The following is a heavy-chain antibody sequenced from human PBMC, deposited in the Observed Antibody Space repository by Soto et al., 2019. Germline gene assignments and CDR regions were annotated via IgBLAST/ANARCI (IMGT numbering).Heavy chain of an antibody. D-gene: IGHD1-20*01. Sequence: QVQLVESGGGVVQPGRSLRLSCTASGFTFSAYAMHWVRQAPGKGLEWVALIWHDGNDRYYSDAVKGRFTISRDNSKNSMFLQMSSLRAEDTAVYFCAGGNWNDGPPDYWGQGTLVTVSS. V-gene: IGHV3-33*01. CDR2: IWHDGNDR. CDR3: AGGNWNDGPPDY. CDR1: GFTFSAYA. J-gene: IGHJ4*02.